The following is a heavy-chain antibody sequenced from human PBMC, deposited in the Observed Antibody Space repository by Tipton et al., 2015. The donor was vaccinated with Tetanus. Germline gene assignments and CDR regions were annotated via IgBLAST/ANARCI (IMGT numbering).Heavy chain of an antibody. Sequence: TLSLTCTVSGGSISSSNYYWGWIRQPPGKGLEWIGRIYYSGSTYYNPSLKSRVTISIDTSKNQFSLRLSSVTAADTAVYYCSSSPGNHYLAFFDYWGRGTLVTVSS. V-gene: IGHV4-39*07. CDR2: IYYSGST. J-gene: IGHJ4*02. CDR1: GGSISSSNYY. CDR3: SSSPGNHYLAFFDY. D-gene: IGHD2/OR15-2a*01.